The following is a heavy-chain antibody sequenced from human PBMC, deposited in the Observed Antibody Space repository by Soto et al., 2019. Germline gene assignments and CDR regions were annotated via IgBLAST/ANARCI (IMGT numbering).Heavy chain of an antibody. CDR2: ISYDGSNK. J-gene: IGHJ4*02. CDR3: AKESYYDSSGYYYEFDY. D-gene: IGHD3-22*01. V-gene: IGHV3-30*18. CDR1: GFTFSSYG. Sequence: GGSLRLSCAASGFTFSSYGMHWVRQAPGKGLEWVAVISYDGSNKYYADSVKGRFTISRDNSKNTLYLQMNSLRAEDTAVYYCAKESYYDSSGYYYEFDYWGQGTLVTVSS.